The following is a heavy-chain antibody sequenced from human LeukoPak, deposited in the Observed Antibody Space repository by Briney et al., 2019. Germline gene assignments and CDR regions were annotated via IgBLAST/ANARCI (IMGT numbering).Heavy chain of an antibody. CDR3: ARGGYYDFWSRYPNWFDP. CDR1: GGSISSHE. V-gene: IGHV4-59*11. CDR2: IYYSGST. Sequence: SETLSLTCTVSGGSISSHEWSWIRQPPGKGLEWIGYIYYSGSTNYNPSLKSRVTISVDTSKNQFSLKLSSVTAADTAVYYCARGGYYDFWSRYPNWFDPWGQGPLVTVSS. D-gene: IGHD3-3*01. J-gene: IGHJ5*02.